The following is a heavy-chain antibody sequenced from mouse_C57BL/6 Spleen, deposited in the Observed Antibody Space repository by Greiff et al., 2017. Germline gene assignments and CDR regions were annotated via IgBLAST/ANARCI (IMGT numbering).Heavy chain of an antibody. Sequence: QVQLQQSGPELVKPGASVKLSCKASGYAFSSSWMNWVKQRPGKGLEWIGRIYPGDGDTNYNGKFKGKATLTADKTSSTAYMQLSSLASEDSAFYFCASSLDFFDYWGQGTTLTVSS. CDR3: ASSLDFFDY. V-gene: IGHV1-82*01. J-gene: IGHJ2*01. D-gene: IGHD2-13*01. CDR1: GYAFSSSW. CDR2: IYPGDGDT.